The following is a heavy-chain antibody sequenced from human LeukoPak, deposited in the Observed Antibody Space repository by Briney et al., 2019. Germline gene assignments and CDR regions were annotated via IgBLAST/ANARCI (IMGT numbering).Heavy chain of an antibody. CDR1: GDSISSYY. Sequence: SETLSLTCTVSGDSISSYYWTWIRQPPGKGLEWIGYVYYSGSTNYNPSLKSRVTISVDTSKNQFSLKLSSVTAADTAVYYCARGGYYYMDVWGKGTTVTISS. V-gene: IGHV4-59*08. CDR2: VYYSGST. CDR3: ARGGYYYMDV. J-gene: IGHJ6*03.